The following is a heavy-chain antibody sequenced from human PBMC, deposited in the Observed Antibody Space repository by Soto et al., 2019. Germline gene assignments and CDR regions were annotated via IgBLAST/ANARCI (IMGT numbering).Heavy chain of an antibody. CDR3: AKDQYSGSYYWLDP. D-gene: IGHD1-26*01. V-gene: IGHV3-23*01. J-gene: IGHJ5*02. CDR2: ISGSGDSA. CDR1: GFTFSTYA. Sequence: GGSLRLSCAASGFTFSTYAMSWVRQAPGKGLEWVSAISGSGDSAYYADSVKGRFTISRDNSKNTLYLQMNSLRAEDTAVYSCAKDQYSGSYYWLDPWGQGTLVTVSS.